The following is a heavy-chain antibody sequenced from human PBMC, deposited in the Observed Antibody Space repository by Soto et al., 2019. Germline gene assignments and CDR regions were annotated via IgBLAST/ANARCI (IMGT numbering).Heavy chain of an antibody. CDR3: AKPSAAINPPVNWFDP. CDR1: GFTFSSYT. V-gene: IGHV3-23*01. J-gene: IGHJ5*02. Sequence: EVQLLESGGGLVQPGGSLRLSCAASGFTFSSYTMTWVRQAPGKGLEWVSSIGASGGRTYYADSVKGRFTISRDKSKSTLYLPMNSLRADDTAVYSCAKPSAAINPPVNWFDPWGQGTLVTVSS. CDR2: IGASGGRT. D-gene: IGHD2-2*02.